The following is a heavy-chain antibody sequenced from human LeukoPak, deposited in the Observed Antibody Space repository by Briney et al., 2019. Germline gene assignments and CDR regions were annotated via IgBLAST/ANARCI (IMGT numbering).Heavy chain of an antibody. CDR3: ASEDYDILTGYRSY. J-gene: IGHJ4*02. CDR2: INHSGST. V-gene: IGHV4-34*01. D-gene: IGHD3-9*01. CDR1: GGSFSGYY. Sequence: PSETLSLTCAVYGGSFSGYYWSWIRQPPGKGLEWIGEINHSGSTNYNPSLKSRVTISVDTSKNQSSLKLSSVTAADTAVYYCASEDYDILTGYRSYWGQGTLVTVSS.